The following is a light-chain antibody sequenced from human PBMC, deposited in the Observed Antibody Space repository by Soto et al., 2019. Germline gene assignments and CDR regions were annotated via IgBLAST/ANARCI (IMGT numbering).Light chain of an antibody. J-gene: IGLJ3*02. CDR1: SRDVGGYDW. Sequence: QSALTQPPSASGSPGQSVTISCTGTSRDVGGYDWVSWYQHHPGKVPRLLIYEVHKRPSGVPDRFSGSKSGNTASLTVSGLQAEDEADYHCSSYGGNDWVFGGGTKLTVL. V-gene: IGLV2-8*01. CDR3: SSYGGNDWV. CDR2: EVH.